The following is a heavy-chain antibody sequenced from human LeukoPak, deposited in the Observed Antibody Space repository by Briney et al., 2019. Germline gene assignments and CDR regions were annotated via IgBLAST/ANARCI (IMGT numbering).Heavy chain of an antibody. D-gene: IGHD3-10*01. J-gene: IGHJ4*02. CDR3: ASITMVRGVIQ. Sequence: PSETLSLTCAVSGYSISSGYFWGWIRQPPGKGLEWIGNIYHSGSTYYNPSLKSRVTISVDTSKNQFSLKLSSVTAADTAVYYCASITMVRGVIQWGQGTLVTVSS. CDR1: GYSISSGYF. V-gene: IGHV4-38-2*01. CDR2: IYHSGST.